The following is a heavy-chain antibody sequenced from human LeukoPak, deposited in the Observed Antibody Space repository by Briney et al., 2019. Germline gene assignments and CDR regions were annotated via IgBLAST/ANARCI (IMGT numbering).Heavy chain of an antibody. CDR2: IYSGGST. D-gene: IGHD2-15*01. V-gene: IGHV3-66*01. J-gene: IGHJ4*02. CDR1: GFTVSSNY. Sequence: GGSLRLSCAASGFTVSSNYMSWVRQAPGKGLEWVSVIYSGGSTYYADSVKGRLTISRDNSKNTLYLQMNSLRAEDTALYYCAKARGYCSGGTCYSGFDYWGQGTLVTVSS. CDR3: AKARGYCSGGTCYSGFDY.